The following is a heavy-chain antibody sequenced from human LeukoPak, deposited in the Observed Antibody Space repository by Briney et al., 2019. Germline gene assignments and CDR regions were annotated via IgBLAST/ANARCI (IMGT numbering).Heavy chain of an antibody. CDR1: GYTFTSYN. D-gene: IGHD2-21*01. Sequence: GASVKVSCKASGYTFTSYNMHWVRQAPGQGLEWMGWINTNTGNPTYAQGFTGRFVFSLDTSVSTAYLQISSLKAEDTAVYYCARDQYSPRLTPGGFDYWGQGTLVTVSS. J-gene: IGHJ4*02. V-gene: IGHV7-4-1*02. CDR3: ARDQYSPRLTPGGFDY. CDR2: INTNTGNP.